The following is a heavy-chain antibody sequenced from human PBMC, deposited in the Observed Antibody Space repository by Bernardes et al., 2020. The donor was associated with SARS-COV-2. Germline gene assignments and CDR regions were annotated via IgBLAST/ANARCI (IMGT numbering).Heavy chain of an antibody. J-gene: IGHJ4*02. Sequence: GGSLRLSCAASGFTFSSSVMNWVRQAPGTVLEWISSISSGGCNPYYADSVKGRFTVTRDNSKNTLDLQLNSLRAEDTAVYYCAKDLQNSYWGQGTLVTVSS. CDR1: GFTFSSSV. D-gene: IGHD1-26*01. CDR2: ISSGGCNP. CDR3: AKDLQNSY. V-gene: IGHV3-23*01.